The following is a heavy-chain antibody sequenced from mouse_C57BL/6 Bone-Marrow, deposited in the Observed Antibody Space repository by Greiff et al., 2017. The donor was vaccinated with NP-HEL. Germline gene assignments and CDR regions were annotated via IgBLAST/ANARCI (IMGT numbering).Heavy chain of an antibody. CDR3: AREGGTTVVTSYYAMDY. Sequence: VQLQQSGAELVKPGASVKLSCKASGYTFTSYWMHWVKQRPGRGLEWIGRIDPNSGGTKYNEKFKSKATLTVDKPSSTAYMQLSSLTSEDSAVYYCAREGGTTVVTSYYAMDYWGQGTSVTVSS. CDR1: GYTFTSYW. J-gene: IGHJ4*01. D-gene: IGHD1-1*01. V-gene: IGHV1-72*01. CDR2: IDPNSGGT.